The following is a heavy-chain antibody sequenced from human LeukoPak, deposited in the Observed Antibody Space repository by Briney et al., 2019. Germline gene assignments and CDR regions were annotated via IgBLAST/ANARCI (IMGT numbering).Heavy chain of an antibody. Sequence: GGSLRLSCAASGFAFDDYAMDWVRQAPGKGLEWVSGISWISGSIGYADSVKGRFTISRDNAKNSLYLQMNSLRAEDMALYYCAKGLFGIVDDAFDIWGQGTMVTVSS. CDR2: ISWISGSI. CDR1: GFAFDDYA. J-gene: IGHJ3*02. D-gene: IGHD1-26*01. V-gene: IGHV3-9*03. CDR3: AKGLFGIVDDAFDI.